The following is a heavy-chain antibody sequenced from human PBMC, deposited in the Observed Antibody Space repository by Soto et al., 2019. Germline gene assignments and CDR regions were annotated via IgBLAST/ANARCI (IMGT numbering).Heavy chain of an antibody. CDR1: GFTFSNYW. D-gene: IGHD3-9*01. Sequence: EVQLVESGGGLVQPGGSLRLSCAASGFTFSNYWMSWVRQAPGKGLEWLANIKEDGRETNYVDSVKGRFTISXDNXXXXXXXXXXXXXXXDXAVFYCARERPSGLVDLDYWGQGTLVTVSS. CDR2: IKEDGRET. V-gene: IGHV3-7*01. J-gene: IGHJ4*02. CDR3: ARERPSGLVDLDY.